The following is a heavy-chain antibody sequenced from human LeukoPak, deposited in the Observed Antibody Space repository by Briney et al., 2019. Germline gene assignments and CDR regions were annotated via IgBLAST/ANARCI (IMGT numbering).Heavy chain of an antibody. J-gene: IGHJ4*02. CDR2: INWNGGST. V-gene: IGHV3-20*04. CDR1: GFTFDDYG. Sequence: PEGSLRLSCAASGFTFDDYGMSWVRQAPGKGLEWVSGINWNGGSTGYADSVKGRFTISRGNAKNSLYLQMNSLRAEDTAVYYCARDPGAYSRSPIDSWGQGTLVTVSS. D-gene: IGHD6-6*01. CDR3: ARDPGAYSRSPIDS.